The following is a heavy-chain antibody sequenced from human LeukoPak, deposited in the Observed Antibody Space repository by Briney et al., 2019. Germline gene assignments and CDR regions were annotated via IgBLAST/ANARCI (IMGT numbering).Heavy chain of an antibody. Sequence: SETLSLTCTVSDDSITIYYWTWIRQPPGKGLEWIGYIDHTGRTNYNPSLNSRVTTSRDTSKNHFSLELGSATAADTAVYFCARGRVSSNTWYSTYYYYFYMDVWGKGTTVTVSS. CDR2: IDHTGRT. J-gene: IGHJ6*03. CDR3: ARGRVSSNTWYSTYYYYFYMDV. V-gene: IGHV4-59*01. D-gene: IGHD6-13*01. CDR1: DDSITIYY.